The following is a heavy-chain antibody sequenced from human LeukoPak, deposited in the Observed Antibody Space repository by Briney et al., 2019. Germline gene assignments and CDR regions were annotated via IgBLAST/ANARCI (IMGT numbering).Heavy chain of an antibody. CDR2: ISGSGDST. D-gene: IGHD2-15*01. CDR3: AKSPGRIVSAHS. J-gene: IGHJ4*02. CDR1: GFTFSSYT. V-gene: IGHV3-23*01. Sequence: GGSLRLSCAASGFTFSSYTMTWVRQAPGKGLEWVSGISGSGDSTYYADSVKGRFTISRDNSKTTLHLQMNSLRAEDTAVYYCAKSPGRIVSAHSWGQGTLVTVSS.